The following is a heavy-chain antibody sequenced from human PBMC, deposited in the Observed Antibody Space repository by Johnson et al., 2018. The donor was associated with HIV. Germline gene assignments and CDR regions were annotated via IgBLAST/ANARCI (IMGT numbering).Heavy chain of an antibody. V-gene: IGHV3-15*01. D-gene: IGHD3-16*01. CDR1: GFTFSNAW. CDR3: ARGGSDVFDI. Sequence: VQLVESGGGLVKPGGSLRLSCAAAGFTFSNAWMSWVRQAPGKGLEWVGRIKSKTEDGTTDYAAPMKGRFTISRDDSKNTLFLQVNSLKSEDTAVYYCARGGSDVFDIWGRGTMVTVSS. CDR2: IKSKTEDGTT. J-gene: IGHJ3*02.